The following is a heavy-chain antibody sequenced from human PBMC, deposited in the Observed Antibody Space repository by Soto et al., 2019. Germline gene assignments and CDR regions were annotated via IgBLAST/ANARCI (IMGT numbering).Heavy chain of an antibody. CDR2: ISAYNGNT. Sequence: VASVKVSCKVSGYSFATAGISWVRQAPGQGLEWMGWISAYNGNTNYDRKLQDRVTMTTNTSTSTAYLELRSLGSDDTAVYYCARAGQYYDSSGYANWGQGTLVTVSS. V-gene: IGHV1-18*01. J-gene: IGHJ4*02. CDR3: ARAGQYYDSSGYAN. CDR1: GYSFATAG. D-gene: IGHD3-22*01.